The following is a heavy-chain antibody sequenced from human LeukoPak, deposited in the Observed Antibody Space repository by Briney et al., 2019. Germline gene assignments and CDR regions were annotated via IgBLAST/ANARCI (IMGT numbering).Heavy chain of an antibody. Sequence: PSETLSLTCTVSGGSISSSSYYWGWIRQPPGEGLEWIGSIYYSGSTYYNPSLKSRVTISVDTSKNQFSLKLSSVTAADTAVYYCARRSLFPVKWFDPWGQGTLVTVSS. CDR1: GGSISSSSYY. J-gene: IGHJ5*02. CDR3: ARRSLFPVKWFDP. V-gene: IGHV4-39*07. D-gene: IGHD3-10*01. CDR2: IYYSGST.